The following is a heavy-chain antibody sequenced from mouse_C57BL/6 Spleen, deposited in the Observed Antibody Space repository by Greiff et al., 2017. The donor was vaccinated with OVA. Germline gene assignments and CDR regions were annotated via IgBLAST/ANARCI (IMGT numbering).Heavy chain of an antibody. V-gene: IGHV5-17*01. D-gene: IGHD1-1*01. Sequence: VESGGGLVKHGGSLKLSCAASGFTFSDYGMHWVRQAPEKGLEWVAYISSGSSTIYYADTVKGRFTISRDNAKNTLVLQMTSLRSEDTAMYYCARGRSWFAYWGQGTLVTVSA. CDR1: GFTFSDYG. CDR2: ISSGSSTI. J-gene: IGHJ3*01. CDR3: ARGRSWFAY.